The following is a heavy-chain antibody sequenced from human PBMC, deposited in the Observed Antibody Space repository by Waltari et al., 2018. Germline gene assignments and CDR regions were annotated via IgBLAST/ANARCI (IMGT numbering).Heavy chain of an antibody. CDR3: ARAGSSLIWGVAE. CDR1: GYIFTNFY. Sequence: QVQLVQSGAEVKKPGASVKVSCKASGYIFTNFYIHWVRQAPGQGLEWMGTVNPNGGSTTYGQKGHDRVTMTRDTSTSTVHMELSSLRSEDTAVYYCARAGSSLIWGVAEWGQGTLVTVSS. D-gene: IGHD2-2*01. V-gene: IGHV1-46*04. J-gene: IGHJ4*02. CDR2: VNPNGGST.